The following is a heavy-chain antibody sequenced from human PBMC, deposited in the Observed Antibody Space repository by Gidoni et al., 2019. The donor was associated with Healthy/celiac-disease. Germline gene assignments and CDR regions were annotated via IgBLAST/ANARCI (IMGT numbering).Heavy chain of an antibody. V-gene: IGHV5-51*01. D-gene: IGHD1-1*01. Sequence: EVQLVQSGAEVKKPGESLKISCKGSGYSFTNYWIGWGRQMPGKGLAGMGIIYPGDSDTRYSPSFQGQVTISADKSISTAYLQWSSLEESDTAMYYCARGSIGDPPHLGNWYYFDYWGQGTLVTVSS. CDR3: ARGSIGDPPHLGNWYYFDY. CDR1: GYSFTNYW. CDR2: IYPGDSDT. J-gene: IGHJ4*02.